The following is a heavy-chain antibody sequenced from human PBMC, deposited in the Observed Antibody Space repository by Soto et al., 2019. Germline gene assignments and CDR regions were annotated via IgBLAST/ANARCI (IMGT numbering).Heavy chain of an antibody. CDR3: ARRRYSSSRTFYYYGMDV. CDR1: GGTFSSYA. J-gene: IGHJ6*02. V-gene: IGHV1-69*12. D-gene: IGHD6-13*01. Sequence: QVQLVQSGAEVKKPGSSVKVSCKASGGTFSSYAISWVRQAPGQGLEWMGGIIPIFGTANYAQKFQGRVTITADESTSTAYMEVSSLRSKDTAVYYCARRRYSSSRTFYYYGMDVWGQGTTVTVSS. CDR2: IIPIFGTA.